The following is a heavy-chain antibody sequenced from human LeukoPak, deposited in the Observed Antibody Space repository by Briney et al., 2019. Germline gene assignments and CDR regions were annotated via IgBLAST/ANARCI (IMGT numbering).Heavy chain of an antibody. CDR3: AKELGYYDSSGD. CDR2: ISGGGGST. J-gene: IGHJ4*02. V-gene: IGHV3-23*01. CDR1: GFTVSSNS. D-gene: IGHD3-22*01. Sequence: GGSLRLSCTVSGFTVSSNSWSWVRQAPGKGLEWVSAISGGGGSTYYADSVKGRFTISRDNSKNTLYLQMNSLRAEDTAVYYCAKELGYYDSSGDWGQGTLVTVSS.